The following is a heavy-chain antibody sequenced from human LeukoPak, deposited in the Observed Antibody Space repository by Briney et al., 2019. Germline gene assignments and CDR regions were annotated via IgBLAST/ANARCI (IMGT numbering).Heavy chain of an antibody. V-gene: IGHV1-8*03. D-gene: IGHD3-10*01. CDR3: ARAVRGTMVRGVAYYYYMDV. J-gene: IGHJ6*03. CDR2: MNPNSGNT. Sequence: APVKVSCKASGYTFTSYDINWVRQATGQGLEWMEWMNPNSGNTCYAQKFQGRVTITRNTSLSTAYMELSSLRSEDTAVYYCARAVRGTMVRGVAYYYYMDVWGKGTTVTVSS. CDR1: GYTFTSYD.